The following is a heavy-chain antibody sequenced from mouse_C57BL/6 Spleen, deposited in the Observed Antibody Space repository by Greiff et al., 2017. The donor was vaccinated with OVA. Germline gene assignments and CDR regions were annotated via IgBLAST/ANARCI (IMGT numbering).Heavy chain of an antibody. V-gene: IGHV1-53*01. D-gene: IGHD2-3*01. CDR3: ASSDGYYWYFDV. J-gene: IGHJ1*03. CDR1: GYTFTSYW. CDR2: INPSNGGT. Sequence: QVQLQQSGTELVKPGASVKLSCKASGYTFTSYWMHWVKRRPGQGLEWIGNINPSNGGTNYNEKFKSKATLTVDKSSSTAYMQLSSLTSEDSAVYYCASSDGYYWYFDVWGTGTTVTVSS.